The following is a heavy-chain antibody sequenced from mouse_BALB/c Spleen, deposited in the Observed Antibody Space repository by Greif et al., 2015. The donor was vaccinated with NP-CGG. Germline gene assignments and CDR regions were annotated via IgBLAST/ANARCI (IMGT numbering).Heavy chain of an antibody. J-gene: IGHJ2*01. CDR3: ARWLNYFDY. V-gene: IGHV3-2*02. D-gene: IGHD2-2*01. CDR2: ISYSGST. Sequence: EVMLVESGPGLVKPSQSLSLTCTVTGYSITSDYAWNWIRQFPGNKLEWMGYISYSGSTSYNPSLKSRISITRDTSKNQFFLQLNSVTTEDTATYYCARWLNYFDYWGQGTTHTVSS. CDR1: GYSITSDYA.